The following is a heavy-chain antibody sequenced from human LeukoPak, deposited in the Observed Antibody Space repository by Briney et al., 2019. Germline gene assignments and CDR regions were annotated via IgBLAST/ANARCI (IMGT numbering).Heavy chain of an antibody. CDR1: GFTFSSYE. J-gene: IGHJ4*02. Sequence: GGSLRLSCAASGFTFSSYEMNWVRQAPGKGLEWVSHISTSGNTIYYADSVKGRFTISRDNSKNTLYLQMNSLRAEDTAVYYCAKDRDYYDSSFDYWGQGTLVTVSS. CDR3: AKDRDYYDSSFDY. D-gene: IGHD3-22*01. CDR2: ISTSGNTI. V-gene: IGHV3-48*03.